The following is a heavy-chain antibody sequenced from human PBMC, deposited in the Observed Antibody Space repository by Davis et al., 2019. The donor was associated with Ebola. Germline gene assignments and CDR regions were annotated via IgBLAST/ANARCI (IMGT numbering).Heavy chain of an antibody. CDR2: IYYSGST. CDR3: ARSYYDFWSGGYYYYYGMDV. CDR1: GGSISSSSYY. V-gene: IGHV4-39*01. Sequence: MPSETLSLTCTVSGGSISSSSYYWGWIRQPPGKGLEWIGSIYYSGSTYYNPSLKSRVTISVDTSKNQFSLQLNSVTPEDTAVYYCARSYYDFWSGGYYYYYGMDVWGQGTTVTVSS. D-gene: IGHD3-3*01. J-gene: IGHJ6*02.